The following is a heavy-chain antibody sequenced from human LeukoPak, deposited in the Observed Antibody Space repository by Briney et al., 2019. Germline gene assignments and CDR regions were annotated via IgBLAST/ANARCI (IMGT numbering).Heavy chain of an antibody. D-gene: IGHD1-1*01. CDR2: ISGSGGST. CDR3: AREVLGYYYGMDV. Sequence: PGGSLRLSCAASGFTFSSYAMNWVRQAPGKGLEWVSAISGSGGSTYYADSVKGRFTISRDNSKNTLYLQMNSLRAEDTAVYYCAREVLGYYYGMDVWGQGTTVTVSS. CDR1: GFTFSSYA. V-gene: IGHV3-23*01. J-gene: IGHJ6*02.